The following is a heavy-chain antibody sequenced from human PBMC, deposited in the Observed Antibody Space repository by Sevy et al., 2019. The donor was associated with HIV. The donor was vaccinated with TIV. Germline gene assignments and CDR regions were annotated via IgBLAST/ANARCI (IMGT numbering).Heavy chain of an antibody. V-gene: IGHV3-74*01. D-gene: IGHD6-13*01. CDR1: GFTFSRHW. J-gene: IGHJ6*02. CDR2: LNEDGSRT. Sequence: GGSLRLSCAASGFTFSRHWMHWVRQVPGKGLVWVSRLNEDGSRTNYADSVKGRFTISRDNVKNMLYLQMNSLRAEDTAVYDCARARSSSRNGMDVWGQGTTVTVSS. CDR3: ARARSSSRNGMDV.